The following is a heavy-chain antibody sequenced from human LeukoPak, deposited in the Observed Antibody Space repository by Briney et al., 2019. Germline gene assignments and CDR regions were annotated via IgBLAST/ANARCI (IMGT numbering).Heavy chain of an antibody. V-gene: IGHV4-61*02. Sequence: SETLSLTCSVSGGSISSGDYFWTWIRQPAGKGLEWIGRIHTSGSTNYNPSLKSRVTISMDTSKKQFSLKLSSVTAADTAVYYCARHDNSISSLDSWGQGTLVTVSS. D-gene: IGHD6-6*01. CDR3: ARHDNSISSLDS. J-gene: IGHJ4*02. CDR2: IHTSGST. CDR1: GGSISSGDYF.